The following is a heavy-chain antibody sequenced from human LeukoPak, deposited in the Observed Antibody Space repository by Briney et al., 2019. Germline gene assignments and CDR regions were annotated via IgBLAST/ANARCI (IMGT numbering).Heavy chain of an antibody. Sequence: SETLSLTCTVSGGSISSYYWSWIRQPPGKGLEWIGYIYYSGSTNYNPSLKSRVTISVDTSKNQFSLKLSSVTAADTAVYYCARGMGVYSSSSFDYWGQGTLVTVSS. V-gene: IGHV4-59*01. CDR3: ARGMGVYSSSSFDY. D-gene: IGHD6-6*01. J-gene: IGHJ4*02. CDR1: GGSISSYY. CDR2: IYYSGST.